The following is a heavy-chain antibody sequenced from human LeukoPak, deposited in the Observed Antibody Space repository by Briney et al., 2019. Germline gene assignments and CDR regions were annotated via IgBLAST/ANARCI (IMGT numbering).Heavy chain of an antibody. CDR1: GYTFTSYA. Sequence: SVKVSCKASGYTFTSYAISWVRQAPGQGLEWMGGIIPIFGTANYAQKFQGRVTITADESTSTAYMELSSLRSEDTAVYYCAIVVITDYYYYGVDVWGQGTTVTVSS. V-gene: IGHV1-69*13. CDR2: IIPIFGTA. J-gene: IGHJ6*02. CDR3: AIVVITDYYYYGVDV. D-gene: IGHD3-22*01.